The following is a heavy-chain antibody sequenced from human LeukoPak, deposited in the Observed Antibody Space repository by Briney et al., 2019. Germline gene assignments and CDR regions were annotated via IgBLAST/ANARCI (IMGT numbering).Heavy chain of an antibody. CDR3: ARSRPRWLQLYAFDI. V-gene: IGHV1-2*02. D-gene: IGHD5-24*01. J-gene: IGHJ3*02. CDR2: INPNSGGT. Sequence: ASVKVSCKASGYTFTGYYMHWVRQAPGQGLEWMGWINPNSGGTNYAQKFQGRVTMTRDTSISTAYMELSRLRSDDTAVYYCARSRPRWLQLYAFDIWGQGTMVTVSS. CDR1: GYTFTGYY.